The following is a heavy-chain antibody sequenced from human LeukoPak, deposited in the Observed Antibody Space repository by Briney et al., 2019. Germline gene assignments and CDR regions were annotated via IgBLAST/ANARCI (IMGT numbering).Heavy chain of an antibody. V-gene: IGHV3-23*01. CDR3: AKTGNYVWGSYRSYYYYYYYMDV. D-gene: IGHD3-16*02. CDR1: GFTFSSYG. Sequence: PGGTLRLSCAASGFTFSSYGMSWVRQAPGKGLEWVSAISGSGGSTYYADSVKGRFTISRDNSKNTLYLQMNSLRAEDTAVYYCAKTGNYVWGSYRSYYYYYYYMDVWGKGTTVTISS. J-gene: IGHJ6*03. CDR2: ISGSGGST.